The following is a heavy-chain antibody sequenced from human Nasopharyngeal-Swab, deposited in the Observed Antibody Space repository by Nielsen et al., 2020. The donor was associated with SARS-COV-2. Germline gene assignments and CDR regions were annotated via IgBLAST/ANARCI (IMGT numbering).Heavy chain of an antibody. V-gene: IGHV1-2*06. CDR1: GYTFTGYY. CDR2: INHNRGGT. D-gene: IGHD3-10*01. J-gene: IGHJ6*03. CDR3: ARVWSGSGSYPDYYYYMDV. Sequence: ASVKVSCKASGYTFTGYYMHWVRQATGQGLEWMGRINHNRGGTNYAQKFQGRVTMARDTSISTAYMELSRLRSDDTAVYYCARVWSGSGSYPDYYYYMDVWGKGTTVTVSS.